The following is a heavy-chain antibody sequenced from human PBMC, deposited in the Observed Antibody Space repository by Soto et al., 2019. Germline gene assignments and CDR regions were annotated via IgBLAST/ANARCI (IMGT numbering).Heavy chain of an antibody. CDR2: IRSKAHNYAT. V-gene: IGHV3-73*02. CDR1: GFTFSDSA. Sequence: EVQLVESGGGLVQPGGSLKLSCAASGFTFSDSAMHWVRQASGKGLEWLGRIRSKAHNYATAHTAAVKGRFTVSRDDSKNTAYLQINSLKTEDTAVYYCARHITGDTTDYYYGMGIWGQGTTVTVSS. CDR3: ARHITGDTTDYYYGMGI. D-gene: IGHD1-26*01. J-gene: IGHJ6*02.